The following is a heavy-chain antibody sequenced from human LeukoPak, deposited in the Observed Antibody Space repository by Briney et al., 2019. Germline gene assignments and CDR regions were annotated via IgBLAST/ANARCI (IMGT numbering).Heavy chain of an antibody. CDR1: GFTFSDYY. D-gene: IGHD3-3*01. CDR2: ISSSGGTM. Sequence: GGSLRLSCAASGFTFSDYYMSWIRQAPGKGLEWVSYISSSGGTMYYAASVKGRFTISRDNAKNSLYLQMNSLRAEDTAVYYCASNYDFWSGYFLHSSFDYWGQGTLVTVSS. CDR3: ASNYDFWSGYFLHSSFDY. J-gene: IGHJ4*02. V-gene: IGHV3-11*01.